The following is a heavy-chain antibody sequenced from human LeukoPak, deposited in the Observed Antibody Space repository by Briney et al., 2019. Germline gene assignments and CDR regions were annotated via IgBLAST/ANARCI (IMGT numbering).Heavy chain of an antibody. V-gene: IGHV3-23*01. J-gene: IGHJ4*02. CDR2: LSGTGGST. D-gene: IGHD1-1*01. CDR3: AKAAAERCASIKCYPFDS. CDR1: GFTFSNYA. Sequence: PGGSLRLSCAASGFTFSNYAMSWVRQAPGKGLEWVSTLSGTGGSTYYADSVKGRFTISRDNSKNTLYLQVSSLRAEDTAVYYCAKAAAERCASIKCYPFDSWGRGTLVAVSS.